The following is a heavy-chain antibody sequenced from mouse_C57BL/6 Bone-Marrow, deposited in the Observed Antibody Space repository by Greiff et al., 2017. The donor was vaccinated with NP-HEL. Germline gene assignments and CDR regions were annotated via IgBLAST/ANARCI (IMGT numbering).Heavy chain of an antibody. J-gene: IGHJ2*01. CDR3: AREGAYVYFDY. CDR2: IDPSDSYT. D-gene: IGHD2-14*01. V-gene: IGHV1-69*01. CDR1: GYTFTSYW. Sequence: QVQLQQPGAELVMPGASVKLSCKASGYTFTSYWMHWVKQRPGQGLEWIGEIDPSDSYTNYNQKFKGKSTLTVDKSSSTAYMQLSSLTSEDSAVYYCAREGAYVYFDYWGQGTTLTVSS.